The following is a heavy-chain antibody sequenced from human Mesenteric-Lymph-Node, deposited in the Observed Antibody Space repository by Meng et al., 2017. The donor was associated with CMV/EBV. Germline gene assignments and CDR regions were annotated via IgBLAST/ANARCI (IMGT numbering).Heavy chain of an antibody. CDR3: ARGRGWILGGSAFDI. V-gene: IGHV1-2*02. D-gene: IGHD3-16*01. CDR2: VNPNSGDT. J-gene: IGHJ3*02. Sequence: ASVKVSCKASGYTFTSYYIHWVRQAPGQGLEWVGIVNPNSGDTNYAQKFQGRVTMTRDTSISTAYMDLSRLRFDDTAVYYCARGRGWILGGSAFDIWGQGTMVTVSS. CDR1: GYTFTSYY.